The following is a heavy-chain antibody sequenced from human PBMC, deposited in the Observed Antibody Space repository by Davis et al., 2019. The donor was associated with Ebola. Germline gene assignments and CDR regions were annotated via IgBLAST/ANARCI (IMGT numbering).Heavy chain of an antibody. J-gene: IGHJ3*02. Sequence: GESLKISCKGTRDSFKGLSWIAWVRQTPGKGLEWMGIIYTGDSDTRYSPSFRGQVTISADKSIKTAFLQWSSLKASDTAMYYCASLRRTITGMDDAFDIWGQGTMVTVSS. V-gene: IGHV5-51*01. CDR3: ASLRRTITGMDDAFDI. CDR2: IYTGDSDT. D-gene: IGHD1-20*01. CDR1: RDSFKGLSW.